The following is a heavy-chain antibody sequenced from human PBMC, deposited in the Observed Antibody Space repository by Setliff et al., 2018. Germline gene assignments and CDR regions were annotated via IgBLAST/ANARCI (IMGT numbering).Heavy chain of an antibody. CDR2: IRYNGNNQ. J-gene: IGHJ6*02. D-gene: IGHD2-21*02. Sequence: GGSLRLSCAASGFTFSGFGMHWVRQAPGKGLEWVASIRYNGNNQYYSDSVKGRFTTSRDNSKNTLNLQMNGLRAEDTAVYYCAKANAMVVTSHSYGMDVWGQGTMVTVSS. CDR3: AKANAMVVTSHSYGMDV. CDR1: GFTFSGFG. V-gene: IGHV3-30*02.